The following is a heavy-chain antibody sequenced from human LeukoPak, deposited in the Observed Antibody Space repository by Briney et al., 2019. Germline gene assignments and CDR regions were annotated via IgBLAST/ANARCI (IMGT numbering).Heavy chain of an antibody. V-gene: IGHV4-61*02. CDR1: GGSISSGGYY. J-gene: IGHJ5*02. CDR3: ARDENYDFWSGYYQGDNWFDP. Sequence: SQTLSLTCTVSGGSISSGGYYWSWIRQHPGKGLEWIGRIYTSGSTNYNPSLKSRVTMSVDTSKNQFSLKLSSVTAADTAVYYCARDENYDFWSGYYQGDNWFDPWGQGTLVTVSS. D-gene: IGHD3-3*01. CDR2: IYTSGST.